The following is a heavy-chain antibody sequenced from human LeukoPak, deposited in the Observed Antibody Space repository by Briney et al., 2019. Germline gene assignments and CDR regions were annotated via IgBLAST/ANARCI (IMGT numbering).Heavy chain of an antibody. V-gene: IGHV3-9*01. CDR1: GFTFDDYA. CDR3: ARYRRGSPFDY. CDR2: ISWNSGSI. J-gene: IGHJ4*02. D-gene: IGHD2-2*02. Sequence: SGGSLRLSCAASGFTFDDYAMHWVRQAPGKGLEWVSGISWNSGSIGYADSVKGRFTISRDNAKNSLYLQMNSLRAEDTALYYCARYRRGSPFDYWGQGTLVTVSS.